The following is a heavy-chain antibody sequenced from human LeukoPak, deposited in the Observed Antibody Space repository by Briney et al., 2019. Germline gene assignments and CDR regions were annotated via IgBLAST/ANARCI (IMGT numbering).Heavy chain of an antibody. Sequence: YPGGSLRLSCAASGFIFRTYWMSWVRQAPGKGLEWVSSISISSSYIYYADSVKGRFTISRDNAKNSLYLQMSSLRAEDTAVYYCAREGRSSAWYVWFDPWGQGTLVTVSS. CDR2: ISISSSYI. CDR1: GFIFRTYW. V-gene: IGHV3-21*01. CDR3: AREGRSSAWYVWFDP. D-gene: IGHD6-19*01. J-gene: IGHJ5*02.